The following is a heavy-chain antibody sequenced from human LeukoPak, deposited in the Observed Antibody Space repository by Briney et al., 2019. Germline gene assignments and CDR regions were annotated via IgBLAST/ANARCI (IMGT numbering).Heavy chain of an antibody. CDR3: ARDRGPQWWGSFDY. Sequence: AAVKVSCKASGYTFTDYYIHLVRQVPGRGLEWMGWINPNTGDTNLAQKFQGWVTMTRDTSIGTAYLELSRLTSDDTAVYYCARDRGPQWWGSFDYWGQGTLVTVSS. V-gene: IGHV1-2*04. J-gene: IGHJ4*02. CDR1: GYTFTDYY. CDR2: INPNTGDT. D-gene: IGHD3-16*01.